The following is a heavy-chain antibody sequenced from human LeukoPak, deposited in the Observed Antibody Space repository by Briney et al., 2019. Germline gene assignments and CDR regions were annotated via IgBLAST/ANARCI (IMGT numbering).Heavy chain of an antibody. CDR3: ARGGMITFGGVIVIDSPTFDY. D-gene: IGHD3-16*02. CDR2: IYYSGST. J-gene: IGHJ4*02. V-gene: IGHV4-39*01. Sequence: PSETLSLTCTVSGGSISSSSYYWGWIRQPPGKGLEWIGSIYYSGSTYYNPSLKSRVTISVDTSKNQFSLKLSSVTAADTTVYYCARGGMITFGGVIVIDSPTFDYWGQGTLVTVSS. CDR1: GGSISSSSYY.